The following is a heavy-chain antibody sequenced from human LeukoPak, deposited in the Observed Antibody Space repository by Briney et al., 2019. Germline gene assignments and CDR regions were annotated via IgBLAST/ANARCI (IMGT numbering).Heavy chain of an antibody. CDR3: ARGETIAARGGNWFAP. V-gene: IGHV1-8*01. Sequence: ASVKVSCKASGYTFTSYDINWVRQATGQGLEWMGWMNPNSGNTGYAQKFQGRVTMTRNTSISTAYMGLSSLRSEDTAVYYCARGETIAARGGNWFAPWGQGTLVTVSS. D-gene: IGHD6-6*01. CDR2: MNPNSGNT. J-gene: IGHJ5*02. CDR1: GYTFTSYD.